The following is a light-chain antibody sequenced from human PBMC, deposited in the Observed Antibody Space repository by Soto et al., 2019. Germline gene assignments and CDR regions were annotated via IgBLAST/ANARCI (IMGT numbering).Light chain of an antibody. J-gene: IGKJ4*01. V-gene: IGKV3-20*01. Sequence: EIVLTQSPGTLSLSPGERATLSCRASQSVSSSYLAWYQQKPGQAPRLLIYGASSRATGIPDRFSGSGSGIDFTLTISRLEHADVAVYYCQQYCSSPLTFGGGTKVEIK. CDR2: GAS. CDR3: QQYCSSPLT. CDR1: QSVSSSY.